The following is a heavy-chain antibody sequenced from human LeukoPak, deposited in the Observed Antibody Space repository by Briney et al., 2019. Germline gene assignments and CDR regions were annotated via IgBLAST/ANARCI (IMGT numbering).Heavy chain of an antibody. Sequence: GESLKISCKGSGYSFSSYWIAWVRQMPGKGLEWMGIIHPGNSETTYNPSFQGQVTMSADKSITTAYLQWSSLEAPDTAMYYCARRLSTIAAAAANDYWGQGTLATVSS. J-gene: IGHJ4*02. CDR3: ARRLSTIAAAAANDY. D-gene: IGHD6-13*01. V-gene: IGHV5-51*01. CDR1: GYSFSSYW. CDR2: IHPGNSET.